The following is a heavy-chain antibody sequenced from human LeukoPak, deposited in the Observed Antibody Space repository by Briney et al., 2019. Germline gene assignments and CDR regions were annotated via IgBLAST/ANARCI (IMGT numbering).Heavy chain of an antibody. J-gene: IGHJ2*01. Sequence: SETLSLTCTVSGGSISSYYWSWIRQPPGKGLEWIGYIYYSGSTNYNPSLKSRVTISVDTSKNQFSLKLSSVTAAGTAVYYCARDRRYCTGGVCFRYYWYFDLWGRGTLVTVSS. V-gene: IGHV4-59*01. CDR3: ARDRRYCTGGVCFRYYWYFDL. CDR2: IYYSGST. CDR1: GGSISSYY. D-gene: IGHD2-8*02.